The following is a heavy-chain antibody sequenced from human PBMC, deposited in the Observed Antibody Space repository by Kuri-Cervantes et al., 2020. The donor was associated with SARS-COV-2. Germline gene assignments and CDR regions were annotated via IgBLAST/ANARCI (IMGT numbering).Heavy chain of an antibody. J-gene: IGHJ5*02. CDR2: MNPNSGNT. D-gene: IGHD6-13*01. Sequence: ASVKVSCKASGYTFTSYDINWVRQATGQGLEWMGWMNPNSGNTGYAQKFQGRVTMTRNTSISTAYMDLSSLRSDETAVYYGGRVMGASGAGVGIAATNWFAPWGPGTPV. CDR1: GYTFTSYD. CDR3: GRVMGASGAGVGIAATNWFAP. V-gene: IGHV1-8*01.